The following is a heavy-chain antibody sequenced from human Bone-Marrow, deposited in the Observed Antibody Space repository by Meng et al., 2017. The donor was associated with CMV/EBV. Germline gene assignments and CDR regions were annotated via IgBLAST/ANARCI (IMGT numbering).Heavy chain of an antibody. J-gene: IGHJ4*02. CDR3: AKDYAVTTLIWESH. Sequence: GESLKIPCAASGFTFSSYAMSWVRQAPGKGLEWVSAISGSGGSTYYADSVKGRFTISRDNSKNTLYLQMNSLRAEDTAVYYCAKDYAVTTLIWESHWGQGTLVTVSS. CDR1: GFTFSSYA. V-gene: IGHV3-23*01. CDR2: ISGSGGST. D-gene: IGHD4-17*01.